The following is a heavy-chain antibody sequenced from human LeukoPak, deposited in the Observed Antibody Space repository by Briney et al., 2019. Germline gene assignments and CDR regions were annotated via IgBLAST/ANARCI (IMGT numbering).Heavy chain of an antibody. Sequence: TSETLSLTCTVSGGSISTSNYYWGWIRQPPGKGLEWIGNIFYSGSTYYSPSLRSRVTIPLDTSKNHSSLKLNSVTAADTAVYYCARSSGSYPTIKYWGQGTLVTVSS. CDR1: GGSISTSNYY. V-gene: IGHV4-39*02. J-gene: IGHJ4*02. D-gene: IGHD1-26*01. CDR2: IFYSGST. CDR3: ARSSGSYPTIKY.